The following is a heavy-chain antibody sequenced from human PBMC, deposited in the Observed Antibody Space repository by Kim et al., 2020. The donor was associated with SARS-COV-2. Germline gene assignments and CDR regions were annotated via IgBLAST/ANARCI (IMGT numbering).Heavy chain of an antibody. D-gene: IGHD2-8*01. Sequence: ASVKVSCRASGYTFNTYTMYWVRQAPGQRLEWMGWINAGNGNTEYSQKFQGGATITRDTSASTLYMELNSLRSEDTAVYYCAREGCIYGVCRRYLDHWG. V-gene: IGHV1-3*01. CDR3: AREGCIYGVCRRYLDH. J-gene: IGHJ4*01. CDR1: GYTFNTYT. CDR2: INAGNGNT.